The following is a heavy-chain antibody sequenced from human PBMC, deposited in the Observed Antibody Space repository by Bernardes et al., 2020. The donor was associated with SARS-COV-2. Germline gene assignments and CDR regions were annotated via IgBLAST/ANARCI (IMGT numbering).Heavy chain of an antibody. V-gene: IGHV3-23*01. CDR3: AKDKLEYSYGCMDV. Sequence: GGSLRLSCAASGFTFSLYSMNWVRQAPGKGLEWVAVVSYSGGSAYYADSVRGRFTISRDNSRNTVYLQMTSLRVEDTAVYYCAKDKLEYSYGCMDVWGQGAAVTISS. D-gene: IGHD5-18*01. CDR1: GFTFSLYS. CDR2: VSYSGGSA. J-gene: IGHJ6*02.